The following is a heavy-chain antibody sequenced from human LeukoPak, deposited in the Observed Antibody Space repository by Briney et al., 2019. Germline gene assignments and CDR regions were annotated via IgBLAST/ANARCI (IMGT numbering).Heavy chain of an antibody. CDR2: INSDGSST. CDR1: GFTFSTHW. D-gene: IGHD2-2*01. J-gene: IGHJ6*03. Sequence: GXXLRLSCATSGFTFSTHWMHWVRHAPGKGLVWVSRINSDGSSTNYADSVKGRFTISRDNAKNTLYLQMNSLRAEDTAVYYCARSGAAAMRGQYYYYYYMDVWGKGTTVTVSS. V-gene: IGHV3-74*01. CDR3: ARSGAAAMRGQYYYYYYMDV.